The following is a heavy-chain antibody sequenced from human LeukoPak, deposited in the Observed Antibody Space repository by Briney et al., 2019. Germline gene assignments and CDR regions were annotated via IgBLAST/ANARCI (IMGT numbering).Heavy chain of an antibody. J-gene: IGHJ4*02. CDR2: IYNSGNS. CDR3: AKDRIGAVMYFDD. V-gene: IGHV4-59*01. CDR1: GGSIGSYY. Sequence: PSETLSLTCTVSGGSIGSYYWSWIRQPPGKGLEWIGYIYNSGNSNYNPSLKSRVTISVDASKNQFSLKLSSVTAADTAVYYCAKDRIGAVMYFDDWGQGTLVTVSS. D-gene: IGHD6-13*01.